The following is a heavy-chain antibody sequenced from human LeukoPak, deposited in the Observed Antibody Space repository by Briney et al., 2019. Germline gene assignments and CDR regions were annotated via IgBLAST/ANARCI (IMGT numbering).Heavy chain of an antibody. D-gene: IGHD6-19*01. CDR2: IYPHDSET. J-gene: IGHJ6*02. CDR1: GYAFTSYS. CDR3: ARAFVAGAGYYYGLDV. Sequence: GSLKISCKGSGYAFTSYSITWVRQMPGKGLEWMGIIYPHDSETRYSPSLQGQVTISADKSISTAYLQWSSLEASDTAIYYCARAFVAGAGYYYGLDVWGQGTTVTVSS. V-gene: IGHV5-51*01.